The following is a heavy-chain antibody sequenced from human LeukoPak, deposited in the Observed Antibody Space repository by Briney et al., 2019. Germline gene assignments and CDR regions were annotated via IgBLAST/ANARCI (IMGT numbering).Heavy chain of an antibody. J-gene: IGHJ6*02. CDR1: GVTFSSYG. CDR3: AGSADSGSYWGDYYYGMDV. V-gene: IGHV3-21*01. CDR2: ISTSSTYI. D-gene: IGHD1-26*01. Sequence: GSLRLSCAASGVTFSSYGMNWVRQAPGKGLEWVSSISTSSTYIYYADSVKGRFTISRDNAKNSLYLQMNSLRAEDTAVYYCAGSADSGSYWGDYYYGMDVWGQGTTVTVSS.